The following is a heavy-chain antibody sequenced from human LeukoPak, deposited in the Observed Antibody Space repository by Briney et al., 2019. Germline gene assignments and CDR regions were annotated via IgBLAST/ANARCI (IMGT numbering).Heavy chain of an antibody. CDR1: GFTFSSYS. Sequence: GGSLRLSCAASGFTFSSYSMNWVRQAPGKGLEWVSSISSSSSYIYYADSVKGRFTISRDNAKNSLYLQMNSLRAEDTAVYYCARGLSLGEDNYFDYWGQETLVTVPS. CDR2: ISSSSSYI. J-gene: IGHJ4*02. V-gene: IGHV3-21*01. CDR3: ARGLSLGEDNYFDY. D-gene: IGHD3-16*01.